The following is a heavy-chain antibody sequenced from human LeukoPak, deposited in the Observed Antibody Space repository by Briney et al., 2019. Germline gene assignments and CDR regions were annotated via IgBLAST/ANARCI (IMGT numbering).Heavy chain of an antibody. D-gene: IGHD3-16*02. V-gene: IGHV1-3*01. CDR1: GYTFTSYA. CDR3: LIWGELSLNY. Sequence: GASVKVSCKASGYTFTSYAMNWVRQAPGQRLEWMGWINAGNGDTKYSQKFQGRVTITRDTSASTAYMELSSLRSEDTAVYYCLIWGELSLNYWGQGTLVTVSS. CDR2: INAGNGDT. J-gene: IGHJ4*02.